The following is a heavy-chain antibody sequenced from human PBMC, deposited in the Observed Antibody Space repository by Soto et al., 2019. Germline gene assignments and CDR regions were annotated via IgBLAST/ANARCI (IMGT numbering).Heavy chain of an antibody. J-gene: IGHJ6*02. CDR2: ISYDGSNR. CDR3: ARVGPKWLVPGRSYYGMDV. CDR1: GFTFSSYA. V-gene: IGHV3-30-3*01. D-gene: IGHD6-19*01. Sequence: SLRLSCAASGFTFSSYAMHWVRQAPGKGLEWVAVISYDGSNRYYADSVKGRFTISRDNSKNTLYLQMNSLRAEDTAVYYCARVGPKWLVPGRSYYGMDVWGQGTTVTVSS.